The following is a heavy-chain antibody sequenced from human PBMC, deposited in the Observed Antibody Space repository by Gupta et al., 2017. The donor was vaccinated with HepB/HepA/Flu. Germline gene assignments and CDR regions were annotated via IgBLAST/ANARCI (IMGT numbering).Heavy chain of an antibody. J-gene: IGHJ6*02. D-gene: IGHD1-26*01. CDR3: ARDRTWVPCGYYYYYGMDV. CDR1: GASVSSNSAA. V-gene: IGHV6-1*01. Sequence: QVQLQQSGPGLVKPSQTLSLTCAISGASVSSNSAAWNWIRQSPSRGLEWLGRTYYRSKWYNDYAVSVKSRITINPDTSKNQFSLQLNSVTPEDTAVYYCARDRTWVPCGYYYYYGMDVWGQGTTVTVSS. CDR2: TYYRSKWYN.